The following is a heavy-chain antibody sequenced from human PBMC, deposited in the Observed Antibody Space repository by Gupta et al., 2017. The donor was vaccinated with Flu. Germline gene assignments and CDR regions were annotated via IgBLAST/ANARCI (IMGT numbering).Heavy chain of an antibody. Sequence: PGKGLEWVSAISGSGGSTYYADSVKGRFTISRDNSKNTLYLQMNSLRAEDTAVYYCARGYCSSTSCYPYYMDVWGKGTTVTVSS. CDR3: ARGYCSSTSCYPYYMDV. V-gene: IGHV3-23*01. CDR2: ISGSGGST. D-gene: IGHD2-2*01. J-gene: IGHJ6*03.